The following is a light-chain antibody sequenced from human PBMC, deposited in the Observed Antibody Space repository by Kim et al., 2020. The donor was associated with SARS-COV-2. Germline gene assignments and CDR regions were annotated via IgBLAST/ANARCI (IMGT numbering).Light chain of an antibody. V-gene: IGLV1-47*01. CDR1: SSNIGSNY. J-gene: IGLJ1*01. Sequence: QSVLTQPPSASGTPGQRVTISCSGSSSNIGSNYVYWYQQLPGTAPKLLIYRNNQRPSGVPDQFSGSKSGTSASLAISGLRSEDEADYYCAAWDDSLSGYVFGTGTKVNVL. CDR3: AAWDDSLSGYV. CDR2: RNN.